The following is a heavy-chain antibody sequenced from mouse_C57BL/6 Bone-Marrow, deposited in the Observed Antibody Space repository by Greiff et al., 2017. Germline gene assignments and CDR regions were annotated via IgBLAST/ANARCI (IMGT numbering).Heavy chain of an antibody. Sequence: VHVKQSGAELVKPGASVKLSCTASGFNIKDYYMHWVKQRTEQGLEWIGRIDPEDGETKYAPKFQGKATITADTSSNTAYLQLSILTSEDSAVYYWARIYYDLVSPDYFDCWGQGTTLTVSS. CDR1: GFNIKDYY. D-gene: IGHD2-4*01. J-gene: IGHJ2*01. V-gene: IGHV14-2*01. CDR2: IDPEDGET. CDR3: ARIYYDLVSPDYFDC.